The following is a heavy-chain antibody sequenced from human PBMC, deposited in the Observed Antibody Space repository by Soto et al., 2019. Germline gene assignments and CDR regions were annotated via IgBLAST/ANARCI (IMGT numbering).Heavy chain of an antibody. Sequence: ASVKVSCKVSGYTLTELSMHWVRQAPGKGLEWMGGFDPEDGETIYAQKFQGRVTMTEDTSTDTAYMELSSLRSEDTAVYYCATLATYYYDSSGYYPSPFDYWGQGTLVTVSS. CDR2: FDPEDGET. V-gene: IGHV1-24*01. CDR1: GYTLTELS. D-gene: IGHD3-22*01. J-gene: IGHJ4*02. CDR3: ATLATYYYDSSGYYPSPFDY.